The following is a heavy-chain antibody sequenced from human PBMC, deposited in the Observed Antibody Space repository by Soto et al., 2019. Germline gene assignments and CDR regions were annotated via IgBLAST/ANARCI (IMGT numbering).Heavy chain of an antibody. CDR2: ISGSGGTT. V-gene: IGHV3-23*01. J-gene: IGHJ4*02. CDR1: GFTFSSYA. CDR3: VEGLWQQLGH. Sequence: PGGSLRLSCVVSGFTFSSYAMSWVRQAPGKGLEWVSAISGSGGTTFYADSVKGRFTISRDNSKNTLYMQMNSLKADDTAVYYCVEGLWQQLGHWGQGTLVTVSS. D-gene: IGHD6-13*01.